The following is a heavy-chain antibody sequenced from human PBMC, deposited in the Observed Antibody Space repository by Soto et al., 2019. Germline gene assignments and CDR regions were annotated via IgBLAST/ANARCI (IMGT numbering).Heavy chain of an antibody. CDR2: IYPGDSDT. CDR1: GDRLTSYW. J-gene: IGHJ6*02. Sequence: RGEALKISCKGSGDRLTSYWSGWVRQMPGKGLEWMGIIYPGDSDTRYSPSFQGQVTIPADKSISTAYLQWSSLKASDTAMYYCASTTLYDFWSGPGYYGMDVWGQGTTVTVSS. CDR3: ASTTLYDFWSGPGYYGMDV. D-gene: IGHD3-3*01. V-gene: IGHV5-51*01.